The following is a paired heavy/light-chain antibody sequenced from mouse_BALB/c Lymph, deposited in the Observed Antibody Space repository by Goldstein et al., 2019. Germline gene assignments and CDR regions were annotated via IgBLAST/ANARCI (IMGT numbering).Heavy chain of an antibody. CDR2: IWTGGGT. V-gene: IGHV2-9-2*01. D-gene: IGHD2-10*02. Sequence: QVQLKESGPGLVAPSQSLSITCTVSGFSLTSYDISWIRQPPGKGLEWLGVIWTGGGTNYNSAFMSRLSISKDNSKSQVFLKMNSLQTDDTAIYYCVRYGNYGAYWGQGTLVTVSA. J-gene: IGHJ3*01. CDR1: GFSLTSYD. CDR3: VRYGNYGAY.
Light chain of an antibody. V-gene: IGKV12-98*01. CDR3: QQLYSTPWT. J-gene: IGKJ1*01. Sequence: DIQMTQSPASQSASLGESVTITCLASQTIGTWLAWYQQKPGKSPQLLIYAATSLADGVPSRFSGSGSGTKFSFKISSLQAEDFVSYYCQQLYSTPWTFGGGTKLEIK. CDR1: QTIGTW. CDR2: AAT.